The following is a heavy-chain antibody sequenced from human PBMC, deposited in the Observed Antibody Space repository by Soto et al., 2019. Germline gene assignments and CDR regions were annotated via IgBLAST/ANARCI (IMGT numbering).Heavy chain of an antibody. V-gene: IGHV2-26*01. D-gene: IGHD6-13*01. Sequence: QVTLKESGPVLVKPTETLTLTCTVSGFSLSNARMGVSWIRQPPGKALEWLAHIFSNDEKSYSTSLKSRLTISKDTYKSQVVLTMTNMDPVDTATYYCARIAGAAGDYYYYGMDVWGQGTTVTVSS. J-gene: IGHJ6*02. CDR1: GFSLSNARMG. CDR3: ARIAGAAGDYYYYGMDV. CDR2: IFSNDEK.